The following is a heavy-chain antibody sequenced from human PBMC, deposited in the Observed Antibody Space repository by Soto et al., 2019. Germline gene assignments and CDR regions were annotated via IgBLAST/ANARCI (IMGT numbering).Heavy chain of an antibody. CDR1: GYTFTSYG. CDR3: ARDRPIRWQMDPNDAFDI. CDR2: ISAYNGNT. Sequence: GASVKVSCKASGYTFTSYGISWVRQAPGQGLEWMGWISAYNGNTNYAQKLQGRVTMTTDTSTSTAYMELRSLRSDDTAVYYCARDRPIRWQMDPNDAFDIWGQGTMVTVSS. D-gene: IGHD2-15*01. V-gene: IGHV1-18*01. J-gene: IGHJ3*02.